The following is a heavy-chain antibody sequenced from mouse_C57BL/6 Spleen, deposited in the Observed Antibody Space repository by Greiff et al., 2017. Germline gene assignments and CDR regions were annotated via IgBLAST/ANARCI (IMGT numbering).Heavy chain of an antibody. V-gene: IGHV5-4*01. Sequence: EVQVVESGGGLVKPGGSLKLSCAASGFTFSSYAMSWVRQTPEKRLEWVATISDGGSYTYYPDNVKGRFTISRDNAKNNLYLQMSHLKAEDTAMYYCARKRDGDPYFDDWGQGTTLTVSS. D-gene: IGHD2-13*01. J-gene: IGHJ2*01. CDR3: ARKRDGDPYFDD. CDR1: GFTFSSYA. CDR2: ISDGGSYT.